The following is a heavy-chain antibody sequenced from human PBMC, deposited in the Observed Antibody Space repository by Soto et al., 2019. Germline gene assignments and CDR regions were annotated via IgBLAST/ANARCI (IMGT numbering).Heavy chain of an antibody. D-gene: IGHD3-10*01. V-gene: IGHV3-30*18. Sequence: QVQLVESGGGVVQPGRSLRLSCETSGFTFGSFGMHWVRQAPGKGLEWVALISYDGSDKNYADAVKGRFTISRDNSNNTLYLQMNSLRAEDTAVYYCSKTDFYYYGMDVWGQGTTVTVSS. CDR3: SKTDFYYYGMDV. CDR1: GFTFGSFG. CDR2: ISYDGSDK. J-gene: IGHJ6*02.